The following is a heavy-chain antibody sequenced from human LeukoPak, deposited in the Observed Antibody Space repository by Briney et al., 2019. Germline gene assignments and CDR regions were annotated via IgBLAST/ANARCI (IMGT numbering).Heavy chain of an antibody. Sequence: SETLSLTCTVSAYSISRGYYWGWIRQPPGKGLEWIGSIYHSGNTYYNPSLKSRLTISVDTSKNQFSLNLSSVTAADTAVYYCAKVGSGAYRKFDYCGEGTLVTVSS. CDR1: AYSISRGYY. D-gene: IGHD3-10*01. CDR2: IYHSGNT. V-gene: IGHV4-38-2*02. J-gene: IGHJ4*02. CDR3: AKVGSGAYRKFDY.